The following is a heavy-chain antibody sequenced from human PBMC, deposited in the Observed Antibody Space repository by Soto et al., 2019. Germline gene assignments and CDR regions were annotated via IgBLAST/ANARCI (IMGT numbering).Heavy chain of an antibody. CDR2: IIPILGIA. CDR1: GGTFSSYT. Sequence: SVKVSCKASGGTFSSYTISWVRQAPGQGLEWKGRIIPILGIANYAQKFQGRVTITADKSTSTAYMELSSVTAADTAVYYFARLNPGGVAGTPERFSYYYYYMDGWGKGTTITVSS. CDR3: ARLNPGGVAGTPERFSYYYYYMDG. V-gene: IGHV1-69*02. J-gene: IGHJ6*03. D-gene: IGHD6-19*01.